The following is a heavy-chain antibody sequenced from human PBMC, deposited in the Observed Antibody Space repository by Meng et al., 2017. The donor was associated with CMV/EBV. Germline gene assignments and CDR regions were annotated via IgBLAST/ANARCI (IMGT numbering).Heavy chain of an antibody. D-gene: IGHD4-11*01. CDR2: IIPILGIA. CDR1: GGTFSSYA. V-gene: IGHV1-69*10. J-gene: IGHJ3*02. CDR3: ARDRLQFAHNYAFDI. Sequence: SVKVSCKASGGTFSSYAISWVRQAPGQGLEWMGGIIPILGIANYAQKFQGRVTITADKSTSTAYMELSGLRSEDTAVYYCARDRLQFAHNYAFDIWGQGTMVTVSS.